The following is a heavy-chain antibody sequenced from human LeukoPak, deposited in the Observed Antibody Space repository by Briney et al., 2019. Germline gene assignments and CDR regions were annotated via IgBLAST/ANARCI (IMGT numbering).Heavy chain of an antibody. CDR1: GFTFSSYE. V-gene: IGHV3-48*03. Sequence: GGSLRLSCAASGFTFSSYEMNWVRQAPGEGLEWVSYISSSGSTIYYADSVKGRFTISRDNAKNSLYLQMNSLRAEDTAVYYCARGLRGAISDYWGQGTLVTVSS. CDR2: ISSSGSTI. CDR3: ARGLRGAISDY. D-gene: IGHD3-10*01. J-gene: IGHJ4*02.